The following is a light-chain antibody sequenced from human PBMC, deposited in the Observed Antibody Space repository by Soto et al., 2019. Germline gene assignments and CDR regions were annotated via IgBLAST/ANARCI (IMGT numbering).Light chain of an antibody. J-gene: IGKJ1*01. CDR3: QQSYSTPPWT. Sequence: IQMTQSPSTLSASVGDRVTISCRASHSISDWLAWYQQKPGKAPKLLIYAASSLQSGVPSRFSGSGSGTDFTLTISSLQPEDFATYYCQQSYSTPPWTFGQGTKVDIK. CDR2: AAS. CDR1: HSISDW. V-gene: IGKV1-39*01.